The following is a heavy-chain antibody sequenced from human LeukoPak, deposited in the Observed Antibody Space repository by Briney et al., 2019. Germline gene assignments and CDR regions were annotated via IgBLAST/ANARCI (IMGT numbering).Heavy chain of an antibody. V-gene: IGHV1-18*01. CDR1: GYTFTGFG. D-gene: IGHD3-10*01. CDR3: ARDGPFGSGTYRAFDY. CDR2: ISGYNGNT. J-gene: IGHJ4*02. Sequence: GASVKVSCKASGYTFTGFGITWVRQAPGQGLEWLGWISGYNGNTNYAQHLQGRVTLTTDTSTSTAYLELRSLKSDDTAVYYCARDGPFGSGTYRAFDYWGQGTLVTVSS.